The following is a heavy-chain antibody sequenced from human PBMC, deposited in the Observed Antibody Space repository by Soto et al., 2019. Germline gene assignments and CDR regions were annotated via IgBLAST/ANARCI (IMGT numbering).Heavy chain of an antibody. CDR2: MNPNSGNT. CDR3: ARGSLYYYDSSGYYGY. J-gene: IGHJ4*02. V-gene: IGHV1-8*01. D-gene: IGHD3-22*01. CDR1: GYTFTSYD. Sequence: ASVKVSCKASGYTFTSYDINWVRQATGQGLEWMGWMNPNSGNTGYAQKFQGRVTMTRNTSISTAYMAPSSLRSEDTAVYYCARGSLYYYDSSGYYGYWGQGTLVTVSS.